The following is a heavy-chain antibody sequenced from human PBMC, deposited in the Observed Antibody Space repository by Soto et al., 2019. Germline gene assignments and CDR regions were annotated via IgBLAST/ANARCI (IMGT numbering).Heavy chain of an antibody. V-gene: IGHV3-30*04. CDR1: KFTFASYV. J-gene: IGHJ6*02. CDR2: ISFDGTNK. Sequence: QVQLVESGGGVVQPERSQRLSCTASKFTFASYVMQWVRQAPGEGLEWVALISFDGTNKYYADSVKGRFTISRDNSKNTMYLQMNSLTPEDTGGYWCGGGGVGGIMGGMSAMDVWGQGTTVTVS. D-gene: IGHD3-10*01. CDR3: GGGGVGGIMGGMSAMDV.